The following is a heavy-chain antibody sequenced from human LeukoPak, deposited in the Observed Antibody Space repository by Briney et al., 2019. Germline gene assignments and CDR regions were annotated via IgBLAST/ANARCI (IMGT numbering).Heavy chain of an antibody. V-gene: IGHV4-59*08. CDR2: IYYSGST. Sequence: PSETLSLTCTVSGGSISSYYWSWIRQPPGQGLEWIGYIYYSGSTNYNPSLKSRVTISVDTSKNQFSLKLSSVTAADTAVYYCAAGVPYGSGSFLGEWVTPNFDYWGQGTLVTVSS. CDR3: AAGVPYGSGSFLGEWVTPNFDY. J-gene: IGHJ4*02. D-gene: IGHD3-10*01. CDR1: GGSISSYY.